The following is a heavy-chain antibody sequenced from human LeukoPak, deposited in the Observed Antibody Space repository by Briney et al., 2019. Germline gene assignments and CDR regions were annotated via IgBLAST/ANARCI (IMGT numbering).Heavy chain of an antibody. V-gene: IGHV3-66*01. Sequence: GGSLRLSCAASEFXVSSNYISWVRQAPGKGLEWVSVIYAGGTTNYADSVKGRFTISRDNSKNTVYLQMSSLRAEDTAVYYCARGLHSFGSPFDTWGQGTLVIVSS. D-gene: IGHD5-24*01. CDR1: EFXVSSNY. J-gene: IGHJ4*02. CDR2: IYAGGTT. CDR3: ARGLHSFGSPFDT.